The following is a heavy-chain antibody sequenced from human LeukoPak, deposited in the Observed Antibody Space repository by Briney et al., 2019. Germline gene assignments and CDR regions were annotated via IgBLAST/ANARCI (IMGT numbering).Heavy chain of an antibody. D-gene: IGHD3-22*01. Sequence: ASVKVSCKVSGYTLTELSMHWVRQAPGKGLEWMGGFDPEDGETIYAQKFQGRVTMTEDTSTDTAYMELNSLRSEDTAVYYCATILSDYDSSGYLGAFDIWGQGTMVTVSS. J-gene: IGHJ3*02. CDR1: GYTLTELS. CDR2: FDPEDGET. V-gene: IGHV1-24*01. CDR3: ATILSDYDSSGYLGAFDI.